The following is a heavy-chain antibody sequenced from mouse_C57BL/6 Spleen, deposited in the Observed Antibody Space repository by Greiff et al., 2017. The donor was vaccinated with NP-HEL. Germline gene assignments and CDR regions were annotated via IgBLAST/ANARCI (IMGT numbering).Heavy chain of an antibody. CDR1: GYTFTDYY. D-gene: IGHD1-1*01. J-gene: IGHJ2*01. CDR2: INPNNGGT. V-gene: IGHV1-26*01. Sequence: EVQLQQSGPELVKPGASVKISCKASGYTFTDYYMNWVKQSHGKSLEWIGDINPNNGGTSYNQKFKGKATLTVDKSSSTAYMELRSLTSEDSAVYYCALGITTVVEGFDYWGQGTTLTVSS. CDR3: ALGITTVVEGFDY.